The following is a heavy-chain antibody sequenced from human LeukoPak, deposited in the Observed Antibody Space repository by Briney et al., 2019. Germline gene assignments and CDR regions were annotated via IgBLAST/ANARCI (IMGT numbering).Heavy chain of an antibody. CDR2: IKSKTDGGTT. J-gene: IGHJ6*02. V-gene: IGHV3-15*01. CDR3: TTDLGLWFGELEGV. CDR1: GFTFSNAW. D-gene: IGHD3-10*01. Sequence: GGSLRLSCAASGFTFSNAWMSWVRQAPGKGLEWVGRIKSKTDGGTTDYAAPVKGRFTISGDDSKNTLYLQMNSLKTEDTAVYYCTTDLGLWFGELEGVWGQGTTVTVSS.